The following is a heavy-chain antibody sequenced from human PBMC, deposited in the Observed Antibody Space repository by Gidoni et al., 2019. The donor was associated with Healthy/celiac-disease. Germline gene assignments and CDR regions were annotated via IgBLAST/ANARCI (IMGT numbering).Heavy chain of an antibody. CDR1: GFTFGDYA. J-gene: IGHJ4*02. CDR3: TREGIAVADTPGCDY. CDR2: IRSKAYGGTT. D-gene: IGHD6-19*01. Sequence: EVQLVESGGGLVQPGRALRLSCTAYGFTFGDYAMSWFRQAPGKGLEWVGFIRSKAYGGTTEYAASVKGRFTISRDDSKSIAYLQMNSLKTEDTAVYYCTREGIAVADTPGCDYWGQGTLVTVSS. V-gene: IGHV3-49*03.